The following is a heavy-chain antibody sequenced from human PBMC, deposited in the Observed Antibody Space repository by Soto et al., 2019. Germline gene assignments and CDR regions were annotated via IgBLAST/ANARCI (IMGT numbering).Heavy chain of an antibody. V-gene: IGHV3-30*18. CDR1: GFTFSNYD. CDR3: AKMVGLGSCTSASCHVSTGAREPWSPSPQYYYYMDV. Sequence: GGSLRLSCAASGFTFSNYDMQWVRQAPGKGLEWAAVISYDGSNKYYADSGKGRFTISRDNSKNTPYLQMNSLRFEDTAVYYCAKMVGLGSCTSASCHVSTGAREPWSPSPQYYYYMDVWGKGTTVTVSS. CDR2: ISYDGSNK. J-gene: IGHJ6*03. D-gene: IGHD2-2*01.